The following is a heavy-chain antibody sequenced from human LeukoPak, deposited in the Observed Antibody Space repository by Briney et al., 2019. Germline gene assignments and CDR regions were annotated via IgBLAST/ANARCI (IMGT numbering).Heavy chain of an antibody. CDR3: ARVENYGDYVGWFDP. Sequence: GGSLRLSCEVSEFALERYTMSWVRQAPGTGLEWVSYISSSGSTIYYADSVKGRFTISRDNAKNSLYLQMNSLRAEDTAVYYCARVENYGDYVGWFDPWGQGTLVTVSS. J-gene: IGHJ5*02. CDR1: EFALERYT. D-gene: IGHD4-17*01. V-gene: IGHV3-48*04. CDR2: ISSSGSTI.